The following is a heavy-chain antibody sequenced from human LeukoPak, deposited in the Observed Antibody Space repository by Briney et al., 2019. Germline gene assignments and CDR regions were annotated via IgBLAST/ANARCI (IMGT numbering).Heavy chain of an antibody. CDR3: AKGVGYCSGGSCQQFDY. V-gene: IGHV3-23*01. J-gene: IGHJ4*02. CDR1: GFTFSSYG. Sequence: GGSLRLSCAASGFTFSSYGMSWVRQAPGKGLEWVSAISGSGGSTYYADSVEGRFTISRDNSKNTLYLQMNSLRAEDTAVYYCAKGVGYCSGGSCQQFDYWGQGTLVTVSS. CDR2: ISGSGGST. D-gene: IGHD2-15*01.